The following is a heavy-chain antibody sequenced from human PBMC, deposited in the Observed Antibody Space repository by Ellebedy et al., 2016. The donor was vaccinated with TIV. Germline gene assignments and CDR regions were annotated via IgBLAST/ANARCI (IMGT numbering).Heavy chain of an antibody. V-gene: IGHV3-30*18. CDR3: AKVPRGYYYGMDV. CDR1: GFTFSSYG. CDR2: ISYDGSNK. Sequence: GESLKISXAASGFTFSSYGMHWVRQAPGKGLEWVAVISYDGSNKYYADSVKGRFTISRDNSKNTLYLQMNSLRAEDTAVYYCAKVPRGYYYGMDVWGQGTTVTVSS. J-gene: IGHJ6*02.